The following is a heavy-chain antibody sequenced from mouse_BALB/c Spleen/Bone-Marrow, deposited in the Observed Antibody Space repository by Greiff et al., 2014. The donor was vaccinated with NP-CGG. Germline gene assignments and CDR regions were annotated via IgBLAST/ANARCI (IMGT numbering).Heavy chain of an antibody. CDR1: GYTFTSYW. D-gene: IGHD1-2*01. CDR3: TTSFTTATAY. V-gene: IGHV1-69*02. Sequence: VQLQQSGAELVRPGASVKLSCKASGYTFTSYWINWVKQRPGQGLEWIGNTYPSDSYTNYNQKFKDKATLTVDKSSSTAYMQLSSPTSEDSAVYYCTTSFTTATAYWGQGTLVTVSA. CDR2: TYPSDSYT. J-gene: IGHJ3*01.